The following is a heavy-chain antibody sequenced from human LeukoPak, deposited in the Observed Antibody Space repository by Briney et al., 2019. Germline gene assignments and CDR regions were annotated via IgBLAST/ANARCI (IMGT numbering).Heavy chain of an antibody. J-gene: IGHJ4*02. CDR1: GYTFTSYA. D-gene: IGHD3-10*01. V-gene: IGHV1-8*01. CDR2: MNPNSGNT. Sequence: WASLKLSCKASGYTFTSYAINWVRQATGQGLEWVSCMNPNSGNTGYAPKFQGRVTMTRNTSISTAYMELSSLRSEDTAVYYCARGPGVRGVITNYWGQGTLVTVSS. CDR3: ARGPGVRGVITNY.